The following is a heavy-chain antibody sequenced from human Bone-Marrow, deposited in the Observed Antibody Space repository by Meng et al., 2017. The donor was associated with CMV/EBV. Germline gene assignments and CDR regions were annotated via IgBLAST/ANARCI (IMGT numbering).Heavy chain of an antibody. Sequence: ASVKVSCKASGYTFTGYYMHWVRQAPGQGLEWMGWINPNSGGTNYAQKFQGRVTMTRDTYISTAYMELSRLRYDDTAVYYCATYNWNDGGGGLDYWGQGTLVTVSS. V-gene: IGHV1-2*02. CDR1: GYTFTGYY. CDR2: INPNSGGT. D-gene: IGHD1-1*01. J-gene: IGHJ4*02. CDR3: ATYNWNDGGGGLDY.